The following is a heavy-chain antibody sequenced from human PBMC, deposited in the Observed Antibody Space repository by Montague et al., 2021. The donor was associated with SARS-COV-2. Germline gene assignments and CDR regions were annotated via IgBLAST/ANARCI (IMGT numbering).Heavy chain of an antibody. V-gene: IGHV3-74*01. CDR2: INPDGDAT. CDR3: ARSNLHDYADY. CDR1: GFTFSTYW. J-gene: IGHJ4*02. D-gene: IGHD4/OR15-4a*01. Sequence: SLRLSCAASGFTFSTYWMYWIRQVPGKGLAWVSRINPDGDATTYADSVKGRFTISRDNSKNILYLQMNSLRSEDTAVYYCARSNLHDYADYWGRGNLVTVSS.